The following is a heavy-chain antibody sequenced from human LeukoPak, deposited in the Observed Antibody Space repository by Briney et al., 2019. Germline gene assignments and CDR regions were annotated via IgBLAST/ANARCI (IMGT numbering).Heavy chain of an antibody. CDR1: GGSISSYY. CDR2: IYYSGST. J-gene: IGHJ4*02. CDR3: TVAKYYSSGVH. D-gene: IGHD3-22*01. Sequence: PSETLSLTCTVSGGSISSYYLSWIRQPPGKGLGWIGHIYYSGSTNYNPSLQSRVPLSVDRSKNQFSLKLSSVTADDTAEYYCTVAKYYSSGVHWGQGTLVTVSS. V-gene: IGHV4-59*01.